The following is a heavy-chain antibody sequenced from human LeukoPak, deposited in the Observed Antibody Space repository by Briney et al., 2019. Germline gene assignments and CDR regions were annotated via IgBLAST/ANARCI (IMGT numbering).Heavy chain of an antibody. J-gene: IGHJ4*02. D-gene: IGHD4-17*01. CDR1: GFTFSNAW. Sequence: GGSLRLSCAASGFTFSNAWMSWVRQAPGKGLGWVGRIKSNTDGGTRNYAAPVKDRFNISRDDSENTLDLQMNSLKTEDAALYYCTTASHDYGDYGRGYWGQGTLVTVSS. CDR3: TTASHDYGDYGRGY. V-gene: IGHV3-15*01. CDR2: IKSNTDGGTR.